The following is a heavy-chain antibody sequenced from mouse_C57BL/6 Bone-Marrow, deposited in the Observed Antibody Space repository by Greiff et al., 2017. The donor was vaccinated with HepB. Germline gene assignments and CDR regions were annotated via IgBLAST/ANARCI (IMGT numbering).Heavy chain of an antibody. D-gene: IGHD1-1*01. CDR1: GFSINSDCY. CDR3: ASGSSWSYWYFDV. V-gene: IGHV3-3*01. J-gene: IGHJ1*03. CDR2: TFYSGIT. Sequence: EVKLMESGPSLVRPSQTLSLTCTVTGFSINSDCYWIWIRQFPGNKLEYIGYTFYSGITYYNPSLESRTYITRDTSKNQFSLKLSSVTTEDTATYYCASGSSWSYWYFDVWGTGTTVTVSS.